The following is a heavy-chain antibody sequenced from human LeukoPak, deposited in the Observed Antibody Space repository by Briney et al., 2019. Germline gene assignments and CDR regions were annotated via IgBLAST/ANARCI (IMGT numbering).Heavy chain of an antibody. CDR2: IPSSSSYI. CDR1: GFTFSIYS. CDR3: ARGKRGLYYSSTSCYPVL. Sequence: PGGSLRLSCAVSGFTFSIYSMNWVRQPPKKGLEWVSSIPSSSSYIYYADSVKERFTIPRDNPKHSLYLPRNRQISEDTAVYYCARGKRGLYYSSTSCYPVLGGQGTLVTVSS. J-gene: IGHJ4*02. D-gene: IGHD2-2*01. V-gene: IGHV3-21*01.